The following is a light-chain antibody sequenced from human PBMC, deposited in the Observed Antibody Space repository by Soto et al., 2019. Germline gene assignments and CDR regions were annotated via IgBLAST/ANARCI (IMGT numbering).Light chain of an antibody. CDR1: QSVSSH. V-gene: IGKV3-11*01. CDR3: QQHSRPPPAT. Sequence: EIVLTQSPATLSLSPGDRATLSCRARQSVSSHLAWYQQKPGQAPRLLIYDTSNRATGIPTRFSGSGSGADFTLTISRLEPEDFAVYYCQQHSRPPPATFGQGTRLEIK. J-gene: IGKJ5*01. CDR2: DTS.